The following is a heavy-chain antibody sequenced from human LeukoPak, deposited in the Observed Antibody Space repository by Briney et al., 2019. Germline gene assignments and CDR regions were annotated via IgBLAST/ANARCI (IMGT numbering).Heavy chain of an antibody. CDR1: AFTFSSYA. Sequence: GGPLRLSCAASAFTFSSYAMYWVRQAPGKGLEGVAVISYDGSNKYYADSVKGRFTISRDNSKHMLYLQMNSLRAEDTAVYYCARADDIVVVVAAMVDYWGQGTLVTVSS. V-gene: IGHV3-30*04. D-gene: IGHD2-15*01. CDR2: ISYDGSNK. CDR3: ARADDIVVVVAAMVDY. J-gene: IGHJ4*02.